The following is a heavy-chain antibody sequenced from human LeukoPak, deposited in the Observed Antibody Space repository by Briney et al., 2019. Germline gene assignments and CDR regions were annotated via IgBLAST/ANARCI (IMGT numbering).Heavy chain of an antibody. CDR2: TYYTGSA. V-gene: IGHV4-39*02. D-gene: IGHD3-10*01. J-gene: IGHJ4*02. Sequence: SETLSLTCTVSGGSVSSGDYYWGWIRQPPGKGLEWIGNTYYTGSAHYNPSLKSRVTISVDTSKNHFSLKLTSVTAADAAVYYCARRVYGSGRQDYSGQGTLVTVSS. CDR3: ARRVYGSGRQDY. CDR1: GGSVSSGDYY.